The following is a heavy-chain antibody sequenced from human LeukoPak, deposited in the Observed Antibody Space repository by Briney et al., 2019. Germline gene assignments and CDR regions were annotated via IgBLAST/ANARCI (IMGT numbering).Heavy chain of an antibody. CDR3: ARVHYGSGSLYYYYYYMDV. CDR1: GGSISSDDYY. J-gene: IGHJ6*03. D-gene: IGHD3-10*01. V-gene: IGHV4-30-4*08. CDR2: IYYSGST. Sequence: KASETLSLTCTVSGGSISSDDYYWSWIRQPPGKGLEWIGYIYYSGSTYYNPSLKRRVTISVDTSKNQFSLKLSSVTAADTAVYYCARVHYGSGSLYYYYYYMDVWGKGTTVTVSS.